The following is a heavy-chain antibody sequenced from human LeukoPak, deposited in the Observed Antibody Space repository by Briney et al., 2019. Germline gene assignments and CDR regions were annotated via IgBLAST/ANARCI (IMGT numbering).Heavy chain of an antibody. CDR1: GFTFSNAW. V-gene: IGHV3-15*07. CDR3: TTARASDLQYFQH. J-gene: IGHJ1*01. CDR2: IKSKTDGGTT. Sequence: AGGSLRLSCAASGFTFSNAWMNWVRQAPGKGLEWVGRIKSKTDGGTTDCAAPVKGRFTITRDDSKNTLYLQMNSLKTEDTAVYYCTTARASDLQYFQHWGQGTLVTVSS.